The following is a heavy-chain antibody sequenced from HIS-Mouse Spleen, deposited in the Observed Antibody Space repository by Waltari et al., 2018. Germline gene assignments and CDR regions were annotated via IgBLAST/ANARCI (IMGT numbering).Heavy chain of an antibody. Sequence: QLQLQESGPGLVKPSQTLSLTCTVPVGSISSCGYYWTCFRQHPGKCLEWIGYIDYSGSTYYNPSLKSRVTISVDTSKNQFSLKLSSVTAADTAVYYCARSPYYDFWSGYSDNWFDPWGQGTLVTVSS. CDR1: VGSISSCGYY. J-gene: IGHJ5*02. CDR3: ARSPYYDFWSGYSDNWFDP. CDR2: IDYSGST. D-gene: IGHD3-3*01. V-gene: IGHV4-31*03.